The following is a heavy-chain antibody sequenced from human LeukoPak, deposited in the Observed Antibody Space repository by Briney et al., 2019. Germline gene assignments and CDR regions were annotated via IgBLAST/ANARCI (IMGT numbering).Heavy chain of an antibody. CDR2: TIPILGIA. Sequence: SVKVSCKASGYTFTNYGISWVRQAPGQGLEWMGRTIPILGIANYAQKFQGRVTITADKSTSTAYMELSSLRSEDTAVYYCASLQLASYYYYYGMDVWGQGTTVTVSS. D-gene: IGHD6-6*01. CDR1: GYTFTNYG. J-gene: IGHJ6*02. V-gene: IGHV1-69*04. CDR3: ASLQLASYYYYYGMDV.